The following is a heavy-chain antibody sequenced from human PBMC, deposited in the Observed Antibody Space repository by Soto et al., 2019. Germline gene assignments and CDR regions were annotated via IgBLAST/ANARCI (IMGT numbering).Heavy chain of an antibody. CDR1: GFTFSSYA. V-gene: IGHV3-23*01. Sequence: PGGSLRLSCAASGFTFSSYAMSWVRQAPGKGLEWVSAISGSGGSTYYADSVKGRFTISRDNSKNTLYLQMNSLRAEDTAVYYCAKDITPAYYDILTGYYNGGFDYWGQGTLVTVSS. J-gene: IGHJ4*02. D-gene: IGHD3-9*01. CDR2: ISGSGGST. CDR3: AKDITPAYYDILTGYYNGGFDY.